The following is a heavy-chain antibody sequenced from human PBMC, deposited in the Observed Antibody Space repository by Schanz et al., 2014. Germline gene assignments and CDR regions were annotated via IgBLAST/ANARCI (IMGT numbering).Heavy chain of an antibody. CDR2: ISSSGSYI. CDR1: EFTFSSYK. Sequence: EVQLAESGGGLVKPGGSLRLSCEASEFTFSSYKMNWVRQAPGKGLEWVSSISSSGSYIHYADSVKGRFTISRDNSKNTLYLQMNSLRAEDTAVYYCAKDPSHGDYDYYFDYWGQGTLVTVSS. D-gene: IGHD3-22*01. V-gene: IGHV3-21*04. J-gene: IGHJ4*02. CDR3: AKDPSHGDYDYYFDY.